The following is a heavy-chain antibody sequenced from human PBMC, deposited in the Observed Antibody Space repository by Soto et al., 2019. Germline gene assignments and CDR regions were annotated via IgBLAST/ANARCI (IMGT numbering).Heavy chain of an antibody. D-gene: IGHD3-10*01. Sequence: PGEFLKISCKGSGYSFTNYWIGWVRQMPGKGLEWMGFIYPGDSDTRYSPSFQGQVTISADKSISTAYLQWSSLKASDTAMYYCATTLKSYYASGNTPLYYYGLDVWGQGTTVTVSS. J-gene: IGHJ6*02. V-gene: IGHV5-51*01. CDR3: ATTLKSYYASGNTPLYYYGLDV. CDR1: GYSFTNYW. CDR2: IYPGDSDT.